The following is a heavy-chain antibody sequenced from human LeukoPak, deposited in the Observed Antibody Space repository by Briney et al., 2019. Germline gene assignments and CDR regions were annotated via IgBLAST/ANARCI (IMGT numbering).Heavy chain of an antibody. Sequence: PSETLSLTCTVSDGSISTYYWSWIRQPPGKGLEWIGYIYTSGSAKYNPSLKSRVNISIDTSKNQFSLKLRSVTAADTAVYYCARQSSFWYFDLWGRGTLVTVSS. D-gene: IGHD3-16*02. CDR1: DGSISTYY. CDR2: IYTSGSA. V-gene: IGHV4-4*09. J-gene: IGHJ2*01. CDR3: ARQSSFWYFDL.